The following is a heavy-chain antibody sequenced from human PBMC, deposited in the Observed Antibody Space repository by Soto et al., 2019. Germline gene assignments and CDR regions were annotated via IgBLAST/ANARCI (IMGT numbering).Heavy chain of an antibody. Sequence: SETLSLTCTVSGASITSGGYYWSWIRQHPGKGLEWIGYIYYSGSTYYNPSLQSRVTISVDTSKNQFSLKLSSVTAADTAVYYCARAYGGYADYWGQGALVTVSS. J-gene: IGHJ4*02. CDR3: ARAYGGYADY. CDR1: GASITSGGYY. V-gene: IGHV4-31*03. CDR2: IYYSGST. D-gene: IGHD5-12*01.